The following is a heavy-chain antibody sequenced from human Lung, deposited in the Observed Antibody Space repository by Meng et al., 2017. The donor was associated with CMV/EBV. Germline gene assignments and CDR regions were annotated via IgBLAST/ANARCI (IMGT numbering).Heavy chain of an antibody. V-gene: IGHV7-4-1*02. D-gene: IGHD2/OR15-2a*01. J-gene: IGHJ5*02. Sequence: VHLVHHRSELKKPGASVNVSCKASGYTFSTYTINWVRQAHGRGLEWMGWISTNTGTPTYTQGFTGRFVFSLDTSVSTAYLQISSLKAEDTAVYYCARGGNFDPWGQGTLVTVSS. CDR1: GYTFSTYT. CDR2: ISTNTGTP. CDR3: ARGGNFDP.